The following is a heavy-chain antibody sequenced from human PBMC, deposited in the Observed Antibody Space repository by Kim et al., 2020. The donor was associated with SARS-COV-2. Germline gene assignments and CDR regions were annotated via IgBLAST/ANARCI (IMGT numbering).Heavy chain of an antibody. Sequence: GGSLRLSCAVSGVTFSAHAMSWVRQAPGKGLEWVAAIHGGDTTYYADSVRGRFTISRDNSKNTVSLEMNSLRAEDTAMYYCVLGRTYYWDYWCQGTLVTV. CDR3: VLGRTYYWDY. V-gene: IGHV3-23*01. CDR1: GVTFSAHA. D-gene: IGHD3-16*01. J-gene: IGHJ4*02. CDR2: IHGGDTT.